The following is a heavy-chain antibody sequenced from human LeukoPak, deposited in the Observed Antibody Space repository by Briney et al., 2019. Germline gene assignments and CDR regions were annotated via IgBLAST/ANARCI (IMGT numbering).Heavy chain of an antibody. Sequence: PSETLSLXCTVSGGSTSSYYWGWIRRPAGKGLKWLGRIYTSGSTNYNPALKSRVTMSVDTSKNQFSLKLSSVTAADTAVYYCARDSSSSWYPYYYYMDVWGKGTTVTVSS. CDR3: ARDSSSSWYPYYYYMDV. V-gene: IGHV4-4*07. J-gene: IGHJ6*03. CDR2: IYTSGST. CDR1: GGSTSSYY. D-gene: IGHD6-13*01.